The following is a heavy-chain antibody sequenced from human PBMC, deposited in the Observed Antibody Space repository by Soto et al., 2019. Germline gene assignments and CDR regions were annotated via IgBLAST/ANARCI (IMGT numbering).Heavy chain of an antibody. D-gene: IGHD6-13*01. Sequence: PSETPSLTCTVSGGSVSNFYWNWIRQPAGKRLEWIGRIXTXGXXXYXXSLRSRVTMSIDTSRNQFSLKLNSVTAADTAVYYCARSSHKESWFDPWGQGTLVTVSS. CDR3: ARSSHKESWFDP. V-gene: IGHV4-4*07. CDR2: IXTXGXX. CDR1: GGSVSNFY. J-gene: IGHJ5*02.